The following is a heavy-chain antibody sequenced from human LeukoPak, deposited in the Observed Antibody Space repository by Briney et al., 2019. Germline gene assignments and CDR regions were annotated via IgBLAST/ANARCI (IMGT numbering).Heavy chain of an antibody. D-gene: IGHD3-22*01. CDR2: INPGSCLT. Sequence: SCKASGYTFTGYYIHLVRQAPGQGFEWMGWINPGSCLTNYAQKFQGRVTMTRDMSTTTAYMELRRLRADDTAVYYCARDDYYDSSGASEYWGQGTLVSVSS. CDR3: ARDDYYDSSGASEY. V-gene: IGHV1-2*02. J-gene: IGHJ4*02. CDR1: GYTFTGYY.